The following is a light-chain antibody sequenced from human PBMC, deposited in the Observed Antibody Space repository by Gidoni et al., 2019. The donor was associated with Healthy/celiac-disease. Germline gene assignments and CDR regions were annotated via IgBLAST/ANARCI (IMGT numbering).Light chain of an antibody. J-gene: IGKJ2*01. Sequence: EIVMTQSPATLSVSPGERATLSCRASQSISSNLAWYLQKPGQAPRLLIYGAFTRATGIPARFSGSGSGTEFTLTISSLQSEDFAVYYCQQYNNWPLYTFGQGTKLEIK. CDR1: QSISSN. CDR3: QQYNNWPLYT. V-gene: IGKV3-15*01. CDR2: GAF.